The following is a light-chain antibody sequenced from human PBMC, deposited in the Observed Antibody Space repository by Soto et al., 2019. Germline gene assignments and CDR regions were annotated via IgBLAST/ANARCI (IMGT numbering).Light chain of an antibody. J-gene: IGLJ1*01. CDR2: TTN. Sequence: QSVLTQPHSASGTHGQRVTISCSGSSSNIGTSSVHWFQQLPGTAPKLLISTTNQRPSGVPERFSGSKSGTSASLAISGLQSEDEADYYCAAWDDSLNGHVFGTGTKVTV. CDR3: AAWDDSLNGHV. V-gene: IGLV1-44*01. CDR1: SSNIGTSS.